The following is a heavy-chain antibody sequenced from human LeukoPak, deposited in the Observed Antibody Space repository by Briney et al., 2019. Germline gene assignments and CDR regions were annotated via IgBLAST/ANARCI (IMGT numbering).Heavy chain of an antibody. CDR2: IYYSGST. D-gene: IGHD3-22*01. CDR3: ASHYYDSSGPTFDY. V-gene: IGHV4-59*08. CDR1: GGSISSYY. J-gene: IGHJ4*02. Sequence: SETLSLTCTVSGGSISSYYWSWIRQPPGKGLEWIRYIYYSGSTNYNPSLKSRVTISVDTSKNQFSLKLSSVTAADTAVYYCASHYYDSSGPTFDYWGQGTLVTVSS.